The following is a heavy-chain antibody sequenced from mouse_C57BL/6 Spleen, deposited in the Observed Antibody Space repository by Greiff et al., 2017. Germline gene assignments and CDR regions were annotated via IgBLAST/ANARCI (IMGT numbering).Heavy chain of an antibody. D-gene: IGHD4-1*01. CDR2: IDPSASET. CDR3: SRRLGGFDY. V-gene: IGHV1-52*01. Sequence: QVQLQQPGAELVRPGSSVKLSCKASGYTFTSSWMHWVKQRPIPGLEWLGNIDPSASETHYNQKFKDKATLTVDKSSSTAYMPLSSLTSEDSAVYYCSRRLGGFDYWGQGTTLTVSS. J-gene: IGHJ2*01. CDR1: GYTFTSSW.